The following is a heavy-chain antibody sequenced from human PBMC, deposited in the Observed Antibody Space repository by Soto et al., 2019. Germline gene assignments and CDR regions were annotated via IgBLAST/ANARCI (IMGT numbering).Heavy chain of an antibody. J-gene: IGHJ6*02. CDR2: FDPTGKT. CDR1: GGSISSYY. CDR3: ARCGLDYGMDV. V-gene: IGHV4-4*07. D-gene: IGHD3-16*01. Sequence: QVQLQESGPGLVKPSETLSLTCTVSGGSISSYYWCWTRQPAGKGLEWIGRFDPTGKTNYNPSLQSRLTMSADTSRNQFSLNLTSVTAADTAVYYCARCGLDYGMDVWGQGTTVTVSS.